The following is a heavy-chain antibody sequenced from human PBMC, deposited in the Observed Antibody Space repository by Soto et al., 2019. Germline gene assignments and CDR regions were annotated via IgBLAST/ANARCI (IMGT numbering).Heavy chain of an antibody. CDR2: IYHSGST. V-gene: IGHV4-4*02. CDR1: GGSISSSNW. Sequence: SETLSLTYAVSGGSISSSNWWSWVRQPPGKGLEWIGEIYHSGSTNYNPSLKSRVTISVDKSKNQFSLKLSSVTAADTAVYYCARVRGDSSGYYYVGWFDPWGQGTLVTVSS. CDR3: ARVRGDSSGYYYVGWFDP. D-gene: IGHD3-22*01. J-gene: IGHJ5*02.